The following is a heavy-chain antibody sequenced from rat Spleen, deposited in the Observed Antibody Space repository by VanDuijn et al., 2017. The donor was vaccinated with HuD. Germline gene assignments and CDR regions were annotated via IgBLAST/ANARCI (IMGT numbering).Heavy chain of an antibody. D-gene: IGHD1-3*01. CDR3: TTDRPGALMEA. CDR2: ISYDGGIT. J-gene: IGHJ2*01. CDR1: GFTFSNYD. V-gene: IGHV5-20*01. Sequence: EVQLVESGGGLVQPGRSMKLSCAASGFTFSNYDMAWVRQAPKKGLEWVAYISYDGGITHYRDSVKGRFTISRDNAQSTLYLQMDSLRSEDTATYYCTTDRPGALMEAWGQGVMVTVSS.